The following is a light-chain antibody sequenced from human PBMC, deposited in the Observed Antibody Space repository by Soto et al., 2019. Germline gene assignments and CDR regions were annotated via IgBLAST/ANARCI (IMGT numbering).Light chain of an antibody. CDR2: GAS. CDR3: QQYNNWPYI. J-gene: IGKJ2*01. Sequence: EIVMTQSPATLSVSPGERATLSCRASQSVSSNLAWYQQKPGQAPRLLIYGASTRATGIPARFSGSGSGTEFTLTISSLQSEDFAVYYCQQYNNWPYIFGRGPKLEIK. V-gene: IGKV3-15*01. CDR1: QSVSSN.